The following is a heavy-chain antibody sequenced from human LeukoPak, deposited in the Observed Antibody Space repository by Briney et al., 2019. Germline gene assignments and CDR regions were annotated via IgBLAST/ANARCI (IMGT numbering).Heavy chain of an antibody. V-gene: IGHV4-4*09. Sequence: SETLSLTCTVSGGSISSYYWSWIRQPPGKGLEWIGYIYTSGSTNYNPSPNSRVTMSVDTSKNQFSLKLSSMTAADTAVYYCARRSTSTGYSLDYWGQGTLVTVSS. CDR3: ARRSTSTGYSLDY. D-gene: IGHD2-15*01. CDR2: IYTSGST. J-gene: IGHJ4*02. CDR1: GGSISSYY.